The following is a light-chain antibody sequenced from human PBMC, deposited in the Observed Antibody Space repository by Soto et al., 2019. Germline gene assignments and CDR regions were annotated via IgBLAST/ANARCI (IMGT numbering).Light chain of an antibody. CDR2: GNR. Sequence: QSVLTQPPSVSGAPGQSVTVSCSGDSSSIGAGYAVSWYQHSPGTAPRLLIYGNRNRPSGVPERFSASKSGTSASLTIAGLQAEDEADYYCHSYVGGSEVFGGGTKLTVL. V-gene: IGLV1-40*01. CDR1: SSSIGAGYA. CDR3: HSYVGGSEV. J-gene: IGLJ2*01.